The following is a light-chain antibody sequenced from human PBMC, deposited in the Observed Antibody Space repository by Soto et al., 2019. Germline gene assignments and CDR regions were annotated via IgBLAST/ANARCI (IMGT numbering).Light chain of an antibody. Sequence: DIQLTQSPSFLSASVGDRVTITCRASQGITSDLAWYQQEPGKAPKLLIYAASTLQSGVHSRFSGSGSGTEFTLTISSLQPEDFATYYCQQFNSYPQTFGGGTKVEIK. CDR3: QQFNSYPQT. V-gene: IGKV1-9*01. CDR2: AAS. J-gene: IGKJ4*01. CDR1: QGITSD.